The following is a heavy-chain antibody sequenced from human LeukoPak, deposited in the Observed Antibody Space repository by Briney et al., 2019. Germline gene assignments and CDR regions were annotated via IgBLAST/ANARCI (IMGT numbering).Heavy chain of an antibody. CDR2: IDWNGGST. CDR3: TRDLMDYDVSTGLHHYYMDV. J-gene: IGHJ6*02. V-gene: IGHV3-20*04. Sequence: GGSLRLSCAASGFNFGDYGMSWVRQAPGKGLEWVSGIDWNGGSTNYADSVKGRFTISRDNAKNTLYLQMNTLRVEDTAVYYCTRDLMDYDVSTGLHHYYMDVWGQGTTVTVSS. CDR1: GFNFGDYG. D-gene: IGHD3-9*01.